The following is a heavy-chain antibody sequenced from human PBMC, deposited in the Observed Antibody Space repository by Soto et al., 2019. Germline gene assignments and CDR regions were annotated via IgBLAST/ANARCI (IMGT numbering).Heavy chain of an antibody. CDR2: INPDSGTP. V-gene: IGHV1-2*02. J-gene: IGHJ4*02. CDR1: GYTLSDYF. Sequence: ASVKVSCNASGYTLSDYFIHWVRQAPGQGLEWMGWINPDSGTPYYAQKFKGRVTMTRDTSLGHAYLVLNRLEYDDTAVYYCARSDELWGPGTLVXVS. CDR3: ARSDEL.